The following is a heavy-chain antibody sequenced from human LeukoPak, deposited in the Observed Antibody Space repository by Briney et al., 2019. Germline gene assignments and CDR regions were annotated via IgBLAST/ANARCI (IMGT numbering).Heavy chain of an antibody. Sequence: AGGSLRLSCAASGFTFSTYSMNWVRQAPGKGLEWVSYISSGSSTIYYAESVKGRFTISRDNAKNSLYLQMNSLRAEDTAVYYCARESIAAAGTFDYWGQGTLVTVSS. CDR1: GFTFSTYS. D-gene: IGHD6-13*01. V-gene: IGHV3-48*01. CDR2: ISSGSSTI. CDR3: ARESIAAAGTFDY. J-gene: IGHJ4*02.